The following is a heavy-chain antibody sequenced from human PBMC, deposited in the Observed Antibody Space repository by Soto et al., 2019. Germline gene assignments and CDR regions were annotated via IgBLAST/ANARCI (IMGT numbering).Heavy chain of an antibody. D-gene: IGHD2-15*01. V-gene: IGHV4-59*13. CDR2: IYPTGNT. CDR1: TDSFNDYY. CDR3: ARDVGIKDAFDI. J-gene: IGHJ3*02. Sequence: QVRLHESGPGLVKPSETLSLTCTVSTDSFNDYYWSWILQTPGKGLEWIGSIYPTGNTNYNPSLEGRVSISVDTSKIQFSLSLSSVTAADTAVYYCARDVGIKDAFDIWGQGTLFTVSS.